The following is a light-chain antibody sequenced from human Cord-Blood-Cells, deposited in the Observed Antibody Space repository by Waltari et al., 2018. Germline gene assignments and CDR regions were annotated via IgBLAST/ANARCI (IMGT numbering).Light chain of an antibody. J-gene: IGKJ4*01. V-gene: IGKV3-11*01. CDR3: QQRSNWPPLT. CDR1: QRVSSY. Sequence: ETVLTQSPATLSLSPGERATLSCTASQRVSSYLAWYQQKPGQAPRLLNYDSSNRATCNPARFSGSGSGTDFTLTISSLEPEDFAVYYCQQRSNWPPLTFGGGTKVEIK. CDR2: DSS.